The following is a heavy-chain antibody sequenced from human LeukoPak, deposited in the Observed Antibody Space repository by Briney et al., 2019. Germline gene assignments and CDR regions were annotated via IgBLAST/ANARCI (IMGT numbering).Heavy chain of an antibody. CDR2: IYSGGST. J-gene: IGHJ6*04. Sequence: GGSLRLSCAASGFSVSSNYMSWVRQAPGKGLEWVSVIYSGGSTYYADSVKGRFTVSRDISKNTLYLQMNSLRAEDTAVYYCARSIAAAAHYYYYGMDVWGKRTTVTVSS. D-gene: IGHD6-13*01. CDR1: GFSVSSNY. V-gene: IGHV3-53*01. CDR3: ARSIAAAAHYYYYGMDV.